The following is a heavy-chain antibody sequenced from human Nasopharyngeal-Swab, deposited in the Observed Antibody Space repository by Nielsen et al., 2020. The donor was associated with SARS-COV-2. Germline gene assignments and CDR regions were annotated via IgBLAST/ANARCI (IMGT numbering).Heavy chain of an antibody. CDR3: ARDLGCSGGSCYLLDL. Sequence: GESLKISCAASGFTFSSYGMHWVRQAPGKGLEWVAVISYDGSNKYYADSVKGRFTISRDNAKNSLYLQMNSLRAGDTAVYYCARDLGCSGGSCYLLDLWGQGTLVTVSS. CDR1: GFTFSSYG. J-gene: IGHJ5*02. CDR2: ISYDGSNK. D-gene: IGHD2-15*01. V-gene: IGHV3-30*03.